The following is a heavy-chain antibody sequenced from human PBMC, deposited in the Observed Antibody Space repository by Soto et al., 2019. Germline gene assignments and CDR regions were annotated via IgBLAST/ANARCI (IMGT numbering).Heavy chain of an antibody. V-gene: IGHV4-39*01. Sequence: QLQLQESGPGLVKPSETLSLTCTVSGGSISSSSYYWGWIRQPPGKGLEWIGSIYYSGSTYYNPSLKSRVTISVDTSKNQFSLKLSSVTAADTAVYYCARQYGGDNWFDPWGQGTLVTVSS. D-gene: IGHD2-21*01. CDR2: IYYSGST. J-gene: IGHJ5*02. CDR3: ARQYGGDNWFDP. CDR1: GGSISSSSYY.